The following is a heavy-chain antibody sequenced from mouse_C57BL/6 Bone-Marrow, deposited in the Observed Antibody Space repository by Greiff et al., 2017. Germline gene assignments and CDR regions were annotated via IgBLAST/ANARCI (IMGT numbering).Heavy chain of an antibody. J-gene: IGHJ3*01. D-gene: IGHD2-5*01. V-gene: IGHV1-4*01. CDR1: GYTFTSYT. CDR2: INPSSGYT. Sequence: VQLQQSGAELARPGASVKMSCKASGYTFTSYTMHWVKQRPGQGLEWIGYINPSSGYTTYNQKFKDKATLTADKSSSTAYMQLSSLTSEDSAGEYCAGRRDYSNPFAYWGQGTLVTVSA. CDR3: AGRRDYSNPFAY.